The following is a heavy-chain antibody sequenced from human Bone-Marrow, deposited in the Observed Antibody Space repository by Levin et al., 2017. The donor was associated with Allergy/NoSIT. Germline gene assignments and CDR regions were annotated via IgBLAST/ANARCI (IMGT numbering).Heavy chain of an antibody. V-gene: IGHV4-39*07. CDR1: GGSISSSSYY. CDR3: ARDSSRNWFDP. J-gene: IGHJ5*02. CDR2: IYYSGST. Sequence: KPGGSLRLSCTVSGGSISSSSYYWGWIRQPPGKGLEWIGSIYYSGSTYYNPSLKSRVTISVDTSKNQFSLKLSSVTAADTAVYYCARDSSRNWFDPWGQGTLVTVSS.